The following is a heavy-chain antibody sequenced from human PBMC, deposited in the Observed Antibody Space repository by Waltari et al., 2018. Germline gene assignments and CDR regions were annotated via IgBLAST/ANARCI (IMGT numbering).Heavy chain of an antibody. V-gene: IGHV4-59*12. CDR3: VRGPPPFDY. J-gene: IGHJ4*02. Sequence: QVQLQESGPGLVKPSETLSLTCAVSGSSFSNYWWTWIRQPPGKGLEWIGEINGNSGSTNYDPSLKSRVTISKDASKNHFSLRLNSVTAADTAVYYCVRGPPPFDYWGQGVLVTVSS. CDR2: INGNSGST. CDR1: GSSFSNYW.